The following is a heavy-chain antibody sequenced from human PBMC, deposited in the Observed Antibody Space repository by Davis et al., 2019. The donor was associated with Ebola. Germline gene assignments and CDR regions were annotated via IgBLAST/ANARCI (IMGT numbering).Heavy chain of an antibody. CDR1: GYTFTSYG. CDR3: ATGPLAAARY. V-gene: IGHV1-18*04. CDR2: INPHNGNT. D-gene: IGHD6-13*01. Sequence: ASVKVSCKASGYTFTSYGITWVRQAPGQGLEWMGWINPHNGNTNYAQNVQGRVTMTTDTSTSTAYMEVGSLRSEDTAVYYCATGPLAAARYWGQGTLVTVSS. J-gene: IGHJ4*02.